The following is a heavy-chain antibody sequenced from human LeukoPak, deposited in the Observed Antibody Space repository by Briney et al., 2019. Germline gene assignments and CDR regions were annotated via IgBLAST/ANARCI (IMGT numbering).Heavy chain of an antibody. Sequence: GSLRLSCEASGSTFRRYWMSWVRQAPGKGLEWVANIKQDGSEKYYVDSVEGRFTISRDNANNSLYLQMNSLRAEDTAVYYCARDRWHSSGWYTGEFDYWGQGTLVTVSS. J-gene: IGHJ4*02. CDR1: GSTFRRYW. CDR2: IKQDGSEK. CDR3: ARDRWHSSGWYTGEFDY. D-gene: IGHD6-19*01. V-gene: IGHV3-7*01.